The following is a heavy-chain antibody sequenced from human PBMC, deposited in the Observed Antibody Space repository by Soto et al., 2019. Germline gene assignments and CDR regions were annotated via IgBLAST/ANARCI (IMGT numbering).Heavy chain of an antibody. CDR3: ARVVSSAVAADY. V-gene: IGHV4-59*01. CDR1: XGSXXRYY. J-gene: IGHJ4*02. CDR2: IYYSGST. D-gene: IGHD6-19*01. Sequence: SEXLAXXXTGSXGSXXRYYXXXXXQPPGKGVVGSGYIYYSGSTNYNPSFKSRVTISVDTSKNQFSLKLSSVTAADPALYYCARVVSSAVAADYWGQGTLVTVSS.